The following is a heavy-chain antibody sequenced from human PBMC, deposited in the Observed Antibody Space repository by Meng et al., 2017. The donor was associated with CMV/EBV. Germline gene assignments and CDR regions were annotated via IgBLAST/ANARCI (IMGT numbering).Heavy chain of an antibody. V-gene: IGHV4-34*01. J-gene: IGHJ6*02. CDR1: GGSFSGYY. CDR3: ATRDGLFPGWGRYYYYGMDV. CDR2: INHSGST. D-gene: IGHD2-21*01. Sequence: SDTLSLTCAVYGGSFSGYYWSWIRQPPGKGLEWIGEINHSGSTNYNPSLKSRVTISVDTSKNQFSLKLSSVTAADTAVYYCATRDGLFPGWGRYYYYGMDVWGQGTTVTVSS.